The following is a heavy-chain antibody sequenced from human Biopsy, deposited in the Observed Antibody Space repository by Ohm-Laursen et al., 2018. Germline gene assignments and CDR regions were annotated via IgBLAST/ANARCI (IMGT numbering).Heavy chain of an antibody. CDR1: GGSFSTYT. V-gene: IGHV1-69*06. Sequence: SSVKVSCNASGGSFSTYTISWVRQAPGQGLEWMGGIVPIFATANYAQKFQDRLTITSDKFTRTAYMELSSLRSEDTAVYYCARTSIMDVWGQGTTVTVSS. D-gene: IGHD2/OR15-2a*01. J-gene: IGHJ6*02. CDR3: ARTSIMDV. CDR2: IVPIFATA.